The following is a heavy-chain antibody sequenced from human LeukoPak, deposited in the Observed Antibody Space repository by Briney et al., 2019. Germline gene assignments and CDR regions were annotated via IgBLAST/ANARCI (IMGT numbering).Heavy chain of an antibody. CDR1: GFTFDDYV. D-gene: IGHD1-1*01. CDR3: GKFWSESGNDPFAI. CDR2: ISWDSGSV. V-gene: IGHV3-9*01. J-gene: IGHJ3*02. Sequence: GGSLRLSCAASGFTFDDYVMHWVRQAPGKGLEWVSGISWDSGSVGYAASVKGRFTISRDNAKNSLYLQMASLRAEDTALYYCGKFWSESGNDPFAIWGQGTMVTVSS.